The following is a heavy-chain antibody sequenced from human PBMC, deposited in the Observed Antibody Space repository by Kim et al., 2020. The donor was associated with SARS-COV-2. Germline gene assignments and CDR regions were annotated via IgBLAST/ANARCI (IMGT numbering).Heavy chain of an antibody. CDR1: GFTFDDYT. D-gene: IGHD6-19*01. Sequence: GGSLRLSCAASGFTFDDYTMHWVRQAPGKGLEWVSLISCDGGSTYYADSVKGRFTISRDNSKNSLYLQMNSLRTEDTAVYYCAKDKSIAVAAEITNAFDIWGQGTLVTVSS. CDR2: ISCDGGST. V-gene: IGHV3-43*01. J-gene: IGHJ3*02. CDR3: AKDKSIAVAAEITNAFDI.